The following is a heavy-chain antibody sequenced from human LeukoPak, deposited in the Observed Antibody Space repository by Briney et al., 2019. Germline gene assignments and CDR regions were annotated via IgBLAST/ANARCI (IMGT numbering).Heavy chain of an antibody. Sequence: GGSLRLSCAASGFTFSSYGMHWVRQAPGKGLEWVAVIWYDGSNKYYADSVKGRFTISRDNSKNTLYLQMNSLRAEDTAVYYCARDSGGITMVRGELRYWGQGTLVTVSS. D-gene: IGHD3-10*01. CDR2: IWYDGSNK. CDR3: ARDSGGITMVRGELRY. CDR1: GFTFSSYG. J-gene: IGHJ4*02. V-gene: IGHV3-33*01.